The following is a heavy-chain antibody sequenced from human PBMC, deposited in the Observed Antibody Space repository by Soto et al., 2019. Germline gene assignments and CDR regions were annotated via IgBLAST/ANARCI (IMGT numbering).Heavy chain of an antibody. CDR1: GGSISSYY. J-gene: IGHJ6*02. D-gene: IGHD2-8*01. CDR3: ARDGVTYYYGMDV. CDR2: VYYSGST. Sequence: SETLSLTCTVSGGSISSYYWSWIRQPPGKGLEWIGYVYYSGSTYYNPSLRSRVTISVDTSKARFSLKLSSVTAADTAVYYCARDGVTYYYGMDVWGQGTTVTVSS. V-gene: IGHV4-59*01.